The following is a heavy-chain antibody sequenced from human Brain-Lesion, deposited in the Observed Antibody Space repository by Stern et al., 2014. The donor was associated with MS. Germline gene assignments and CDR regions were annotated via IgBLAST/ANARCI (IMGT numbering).Heavy chain of an antibody. J-gene: IGHJ5*01. D-gene: IGHD3-10*01. CDR1: AFPFSNYW. CDR2: VNNDGRRT. CDR3: ARGERWFDS. Sequence: EVHLVESGGGLVQPGGSLRLSCAASAFPFSNYWMHWVRQAPGKGLVRVSRVNNDGRRTSYADSVKGRFTMSRDNAKNTLYLQMNSLRVEDTAIYYCARGERWFDSWGQGTLVTVSS. V-gene: IGHV3-74*02.